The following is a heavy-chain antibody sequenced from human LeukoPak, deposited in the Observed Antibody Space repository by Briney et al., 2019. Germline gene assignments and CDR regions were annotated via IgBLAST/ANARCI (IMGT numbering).Heavy chain of an antibody. CDR1: GFTFSSYS. CDR3: ASAPFATSYNRTDY. D-gene: IGHD5-24*01. CDR2: ISSSSSYI. V-gene: IGHV3-21*01. Sequence: GGSLRLSCAASGFTFSSYSMNWVRQAPGKGLEWVSSISSSSSYIYYADSVKGRYTISRDNAKNSLYLQMNSLRAEDTAVYYCASAPFATSYNRTDYWGQGTLVTVSS. J-gene: IGHJ4*02.